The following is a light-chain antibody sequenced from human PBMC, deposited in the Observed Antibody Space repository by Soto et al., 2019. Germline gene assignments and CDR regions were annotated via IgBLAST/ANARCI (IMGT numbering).Light chain of an antibody. V-gene: IGKV1-5*01. J-gene: IGKJ3*01. CDR1: QTISSW. Sequence: DIQMTQSPSTLSASVGDRVTITCRASQTISSWLAWYQQKPGKAPKLLIYDAPSLESGVPSRFSGSGSGTEFTLTISSLQPDDFATYYCQQYESYSFTFGPGTKVDIK. CDR2: DAP. CDR3: QQYESYSFT.